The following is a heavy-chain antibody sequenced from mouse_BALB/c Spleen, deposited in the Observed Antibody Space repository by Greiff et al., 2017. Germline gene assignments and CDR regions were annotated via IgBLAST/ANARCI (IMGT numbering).Heavy chain of an antibody. CDR2: ISYSGST. Sequence: EVQLQQSGPGLVKPSQSLSLTCTVTGYSITSDYAWNWIRQFPGNKLEWMGYISYSGSTSYNPSLKSRISITRDTSKNQFFLQLNSVTTEDTATYYCASPQLGPRDFDVWGAGTTVTVSS. V-gene: IGHV3-2*02. D-gene: IGHD4-1*02. J-gene: IGHJ1*01. CDR1: GYSITSDYA. CDR3: ASPQLGPRDFDV.